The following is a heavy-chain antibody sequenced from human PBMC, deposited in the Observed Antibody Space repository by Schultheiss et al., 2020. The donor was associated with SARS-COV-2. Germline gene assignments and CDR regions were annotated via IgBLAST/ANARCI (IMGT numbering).Heavy chain of an antibody. CDR3: ARDTSYSSSWYDY. D-gene: IGHD6-13*01. CDR2: ISGSGGST. CDR1: GFTFSSYA. Sequence: GGSLRLSCAASGFTFSSYAMSWVRQAPGKGLELVSAISGSGGSTYYADSVKGRFTISRDNSKNTLYLQMNSLRAEDTAVYYCARDTSYSSSWYDYWGQGTLVTVSS. V-gene: IGHV3-23*01. J-gene: IGHJ4*02.